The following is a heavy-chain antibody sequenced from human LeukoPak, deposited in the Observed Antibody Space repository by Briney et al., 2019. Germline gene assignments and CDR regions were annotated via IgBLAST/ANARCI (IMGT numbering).Heavy chain of an antibody. J-gene: IGHJ4*02. CDR2: INTQGTYT. CDR3: VIDLGDYNDF. V-gene: IGHV3-74*01. Sequence: GGSLRLSCAVSGLTFSSYWMHWVRQDPGRGLLWVSRINTQGTYTNYADSVKGRFTISRDNAKNTLYLQMSSLRADDTAVYYCVIDLGDYNDFWGQGTLVSVPS. CDR1: GLTFSSYW. D-gene: IGHD2-15*01.